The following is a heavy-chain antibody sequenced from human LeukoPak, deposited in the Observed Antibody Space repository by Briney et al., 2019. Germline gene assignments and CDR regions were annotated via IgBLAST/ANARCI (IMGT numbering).Heavy chain of an antibody. J-gene: IGHJ4*02. D-gene: IGHD6-19*01. CDR3: ARGHSSGRDYYFDT. CDR1: GYTFATYS. V-gene: IGHV1-18*01. Sequence: GASVKVSCKTSGYTFATYSINWVRQALGQGLEWMGWISGYSGSTNYAQKLQGRVTMTTDTSTTTAYMELRSLKSDDTAVYYCARGHSSGRDYYFDTWGQGTLVTVSS. CDR2: ISGYSGST.